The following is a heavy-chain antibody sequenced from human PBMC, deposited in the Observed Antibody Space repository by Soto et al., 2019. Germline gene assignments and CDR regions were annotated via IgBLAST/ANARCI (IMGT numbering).Heavy chain of an antibody. D-gene: IGHD1-26*01. CDR1: GYSFTTYW. CDR2: IYPDDSDT. Sequence: EVQLVQSGAEINTPGESLKISCKGSGYSFTTYWIGWVRQMPGKGLEWMAIIYPDDSDTRYSPSFQGQVTISADKSINTAYLQWRSLKASDTAMYYCARQEHSYSPPLYWGQGTLVTVSS. CDR3: ARQEHSYSPPLY. V-gene: IGHV5-51*01. J-gene: IGHJ1*01.